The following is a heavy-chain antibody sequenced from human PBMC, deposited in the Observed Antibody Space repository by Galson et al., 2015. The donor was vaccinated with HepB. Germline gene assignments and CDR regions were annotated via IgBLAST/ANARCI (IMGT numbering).Heavy chain of an antibody. V-gene: IGHV3-64D*06. J-gene: IGHJ3*02. Sequence: RLSCAASGFIFSNYAMHWVRQAPGKGLEYVSAISSHGDSTYYADSVKGRFTISRDNSKSTLYLQMNSLRVADTAVYYCVKSSTSANRDPFDIWGQGTMVTVSS. CDR1: GFIFSNYA. CDR2: ISSHGDST. CDR3: VKSSTSANRDPFDI. D-gene: IGHD2-2*01.